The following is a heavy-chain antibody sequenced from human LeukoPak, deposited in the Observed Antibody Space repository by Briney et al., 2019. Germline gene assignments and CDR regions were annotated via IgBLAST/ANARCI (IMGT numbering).Heavy chain of an antibody. D-gene: IGHD6-13*01. CDR2: VRGDGSEK. V-gene: IGHV3-7*01. Sequence: PGGSLRLSCAASGFPFSNYYMTRVRQAPGEGLEWVANVRGDGSEKNYVDSVKGRYTISRDNSKNTLYLQMNSLRAEDTAVYYCAKDSSSWYNALYYFDYWGQGTLVTVSS. CDR3: AKDSSSWYNALYYFDY. J-gene: IGHJ4*02. CDR1: GFPFSNYY.